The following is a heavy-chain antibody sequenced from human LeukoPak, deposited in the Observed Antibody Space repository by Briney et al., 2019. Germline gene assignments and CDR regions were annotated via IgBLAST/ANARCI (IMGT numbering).Heavy chain of an antibody. CDR3: ARGGGKLLDGMDV. CDR1: GRSISSSSYY. CDR2: IYYSGST. V-gene: IGHV4-39*01. D-gene: IGHD1-26*01. J-gene: IGHJ6*02. Sequence: SETLSLTCTLSGRSISSSSYYWGSVRQPPAKGLERIGSIYYSGSTYYNPSLKSRVTISVDTSKNQFSLKLSSVTAADTAVYYCARGGGKLLDGMDVWGQGTTVTVSS.